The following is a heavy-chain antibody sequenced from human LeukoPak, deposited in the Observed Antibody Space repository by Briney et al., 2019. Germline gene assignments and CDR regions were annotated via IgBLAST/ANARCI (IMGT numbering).Heavy chain of an antibody. CDR2: ISGNGRST. J-gene: IGHJ4*02. Sequence: GGSLRLSCVASGFTFSSYVMSWVRQAPGKGLEWVSSISGNGRSTYYADSVKGRFTISRDNSKNTVNLQMNSLRAEDTAIYYCAKGGPNDYWGQGTLVTVSS. D-gene: IGHD3-16*01. CDR3: AKGGPNDY. V-gene: IGHV3-23*01. CDR1: GFTFSSYV.